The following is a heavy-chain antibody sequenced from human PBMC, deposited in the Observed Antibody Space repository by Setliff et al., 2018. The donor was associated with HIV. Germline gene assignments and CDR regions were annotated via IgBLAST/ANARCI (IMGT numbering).Heavy chain of an antibody. Sequence: SETLSLTCAVYGGSFSGFYWNWIRQPPGKGLEWIGEINHSGSTNYNPSLKSRVTISVDTSKNQFSLRLSSVIAADTAVYYCARSSGYYSTVFYWGQGTRVTVSS. CDR3: ARSSGYYSTVFY. CDR1: GGSFSGFY. D-gene: IGHD3-22*01. CDR2: INHSGST. J-gene: IGHJ4*02. V-gene: IGHV4-34*01.